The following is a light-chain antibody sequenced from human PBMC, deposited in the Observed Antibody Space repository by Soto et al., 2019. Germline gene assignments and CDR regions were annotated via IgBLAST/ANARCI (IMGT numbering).Light chain of an antibody. CDR2: KAS. Sequence: STLSGSVGDRVTITCRASQTISSWLAWYQQKPGKAPKLLIYKASTLKSGAPSRFSGSGSGTEFTLTISSLQPDDFATYYCQHYNSYSEAFGQGTKVDIK. CDR1: QTISSW. CDR3: QHYNSYSEA. V-gene: IGKV1-5*03. J-gene: IGKJ1*01.